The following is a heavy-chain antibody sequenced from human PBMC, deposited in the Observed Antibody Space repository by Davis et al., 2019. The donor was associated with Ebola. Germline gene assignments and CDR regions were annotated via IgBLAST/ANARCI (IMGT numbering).Heavy chain of an antibody. CDR1: GYSISSGYY. CDR2: IYQTGST. D-gene: IGHD3-16*02. CDR3: ARVGVISGDLNY. V-gene: IGHV4-38-2*02. J-gene: IGHJ4*02. Sequence: PSETLSLTCTVSGYSISSGYYWGWIRQPPGMGLEWIGNIYQTGSTNYNPSLKSRVTISLHTSMNQFSLQLSSVTAADTAVYYCARVGVISGDLNYWGQGTPVTVSS.